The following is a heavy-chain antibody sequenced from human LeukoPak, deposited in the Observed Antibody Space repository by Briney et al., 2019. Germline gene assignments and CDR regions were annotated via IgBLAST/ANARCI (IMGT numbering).Heavy chain of an antibody. Sequence: KSGGSLRLSCAASGLTFSDYYMSWIRQAPGKGLEWVSYISSSGSTIYYADSVKGRFTISRDNAKNSLYLQMNSLRAEDTAVYYCARGYSSSWRYYYYYYYMDVWGKGTTVTISS. CDR2: ISSSGSTI. CDR3: ARGYSSSWRYYYYYYYMDV. CDR1: GLTFSDYY. V-gene: IGHV3-11*04. J-gene: IGHJ6*03. D-gene: IGHD6-13*01.